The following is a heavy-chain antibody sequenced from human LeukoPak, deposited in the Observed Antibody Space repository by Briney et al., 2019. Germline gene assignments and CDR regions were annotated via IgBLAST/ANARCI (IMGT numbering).Heavy chain of an antibody. CDR1: GFTFGTHA. CDR2: ISGDVQTT. Sequence: GGSLRLSCEASGFTFGTHAVNWIRQTPGKRLEWLSVISGDVQTTTYASSVKGRFTISRDNSKNTLYLEMNSLRVDDTAIYYCAKDGYYSSANHFARLHFDLWGRGTRVTVSS. V-gene: IGHV3-23*01. CDR3: AKDGYYSSANHFARLHFDL. D-gene: IGHD3-3*01. J-gene: IGHJ2*01.